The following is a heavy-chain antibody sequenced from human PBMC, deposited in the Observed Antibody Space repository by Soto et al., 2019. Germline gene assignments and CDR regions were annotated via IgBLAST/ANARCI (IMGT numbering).Heavy chain of an antibody. CDR3: AKDPPTTGTTFDY. Sequence: VGSLRLSCAASGFTFSSFAMSWVRQAPGKGLEWVSTINKSGGSTYYADSVKGRFTISRDNSKNMLFLQINGLRAEDTAVYYCAKDPPTTGTTFDYWGRGTLVTVSS. CDR1: GFTFSSFA. V-gene: IGHV3-23*01. J-gene: IGHJ4*02. D-gene: IGHD1-1*01. CDR2: INKSGGST.